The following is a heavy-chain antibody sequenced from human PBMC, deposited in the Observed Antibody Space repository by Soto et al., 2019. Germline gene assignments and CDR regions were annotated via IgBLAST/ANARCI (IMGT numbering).Heavy chain of an antibody. CDR2: IYYSGST. CDR1: GGSISSSSYY. Sequence: SETLSLTCTVSGGSISSSSYYWGWIRQPPGKGLEWIGSIYYSGSTYYNPSLKSRVTISVDTSKNQFSLKLSSVTAADTAVYYCAGPLVAATALWGQGTLVTVSS. J-gene: IGHJ4*02. D-gene: IGHD2-15*01. CDR3: AGPLVAATAL. V-gene: IGHV4-39*01.